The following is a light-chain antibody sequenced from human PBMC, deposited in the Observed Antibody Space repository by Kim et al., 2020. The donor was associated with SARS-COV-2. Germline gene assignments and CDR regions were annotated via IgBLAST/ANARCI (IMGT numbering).Light chain of an antibody. Sequence: SYELTQPPAVSEAPGTTARITCGGNNIGSKSVHWYQQKPGQAPVLVIYYDSDRPAGIPERFSGSNSGNTATLPISRLEAGDEADYSCQVWEGRSNHVVFG. CDR2: YDS. J-gene: IGLJ3*02. CDR3: QVWEGRSNHVV. CDR1: NIGSKS. V-gene: IGLV3-21*01.